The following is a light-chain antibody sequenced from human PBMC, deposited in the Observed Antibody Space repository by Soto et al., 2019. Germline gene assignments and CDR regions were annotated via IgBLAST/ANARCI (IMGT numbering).Light chain of an antibody. CDR3: QQYGGSPLYT. J-gene: IGKJ2*01. CDR2: GAS. V-gene: IGKV3-20*01. Sequence: EIVLTQSPGTLFLSPGERATLSCRASQTVSSSYLAWYQQKPGQAPRLLIYGASTRATGIPDRFSGSGSGTDFTLTISRLEPEDFAVYYCQQYGGSPLYTFGQGTKLEIK. CDR1: QTVSSSY.